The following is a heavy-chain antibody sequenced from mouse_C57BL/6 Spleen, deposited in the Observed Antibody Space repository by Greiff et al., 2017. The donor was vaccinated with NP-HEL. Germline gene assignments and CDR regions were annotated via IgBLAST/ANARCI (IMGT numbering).Heavy chain of an antibody. CDR3: ASGLGYGLGAY. V-gene: IGHV1-26*01. J-gene: IGHJ3*01. CDR2: INPNNGGT. CDR1: GYTFTDYY. D-gene: IGHD3-1*01. Sequence: VQLQQSGPELVKPGASVKISCKASGYTFTDYYMNWVKQSHGKSLEWIGDINPNNGGTSYNQKFKGKATLTVDKSSSTAYMELRSLTSEDSAVYYCASGLGYGLGAYWGQGTLVTVSA.